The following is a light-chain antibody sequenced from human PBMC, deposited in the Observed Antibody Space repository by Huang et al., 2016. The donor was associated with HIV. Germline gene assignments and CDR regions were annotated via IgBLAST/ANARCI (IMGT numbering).Light chain of an antibody. CDR2: DAS. CDR1: QDITNF. Sequence: DIQMTQSPSSLSASVGDRVTITCQASQDITNFLNWYQEKPGKAPKLLVYDASNLETGVPSKLSGGGSGTYFTLTISSLQPEDFATYYCQQYNNLPYTFGQGTKLEIK. J-gene: IGKJ2*01. CDR3: QQYNNLPYT. V-gene: IGKV1-33*01.